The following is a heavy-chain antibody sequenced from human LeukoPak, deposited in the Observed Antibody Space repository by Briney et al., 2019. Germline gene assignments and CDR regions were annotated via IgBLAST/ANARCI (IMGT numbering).Heavy chain of an antibody. D-gene: IGHD2-15*01. CDR2: INWNSGTI. CDR1: GFIFDDYA. CDR3: ARDRFRYCSGAYCSHFEF. J-gene: IGHJ4*02. Sequence: PGRSLRLSCAASGFIFDDYAMHWVRQAPGKGLEWVSGINWNSGTIGYADSVKGPFTISRDNAKNSLYLQMNSLRADDMAFYYCARDRFRYCSGAYCSHFEFWGQGTLVSVSS. V-gene: IGHV3-9*03.